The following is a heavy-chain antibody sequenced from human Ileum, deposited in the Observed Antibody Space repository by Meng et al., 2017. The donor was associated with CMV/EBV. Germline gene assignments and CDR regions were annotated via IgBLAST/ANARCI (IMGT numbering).Heavy chain of an antibody. CDR3: STAIPPTHFRFLEWLTHF. Sequence: GESLKISCAASGLTFSKMWMSWVRQVPGKGLEWVGRIKSKTDGGTTDYAAPVKDRFIISRDDSKGTLYLEMNSLKTEDTAVYYCSTAIPPTHFRFLEWLTHFWGQGTLVTVSS. V-gene: IGHV3-15*01. CDR1: GLTFSKMW. J-gene: IGHJ4*02. CDR2: IKSKTDGGTT. D-gene: IGHD3-3*01.